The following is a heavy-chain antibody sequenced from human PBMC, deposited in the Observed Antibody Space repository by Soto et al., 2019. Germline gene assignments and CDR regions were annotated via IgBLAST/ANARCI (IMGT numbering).Heavy chain of an antibody. Sequence: QITLKESGPTLVHPTQTLTLTCSFSGFSLTSRPMGVGWIRQPPGKALEWLAVIYWDDDKRYSPSLRSRLTITKDTSKNQVVLTLTNMDPVDTGTYYCAHRLGGYTWNDGYLDYWGQGILVTVSS. V-gene: IGHV2-5*02. CDR3: AHRLGGYTWNDGYLDY. CDR2: IYWDDDK. D-gene: IGHD1-20*01. J-gene: IGHJ4*02. CDR1: GFSLTSRPMG.